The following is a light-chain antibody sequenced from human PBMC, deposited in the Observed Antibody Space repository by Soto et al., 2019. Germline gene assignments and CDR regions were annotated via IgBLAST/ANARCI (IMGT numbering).Light chain of an antibody. V-gene: IGKV3-20*01. CDR2: GAS. CDR1: QSVNSSY. CDR3: QQFGSSPST. J-gene: IGKJ2*02. Sequence: EIVLTQSPGTLSLSPGEIATLSCRASQSVNSSYLAWYQQKPGQAPRLLLYGASSRATGIPDRFSGSGSGTDFTLTITRLEPEDFAVYFCQQFGSSPSTFGQGTKLEIK.